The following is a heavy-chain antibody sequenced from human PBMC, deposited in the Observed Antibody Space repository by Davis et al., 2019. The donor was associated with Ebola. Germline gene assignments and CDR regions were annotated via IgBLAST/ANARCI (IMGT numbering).Heavy chain of an antibody. V-gene: IGHV1-46*01. CDR2: IDSRDGAT. CDR1: GYTFTTYY. J-gene: IGHJ4*02. Sequence: ASVKVSCKASGYTFTTYYIHWVRQAPGQGLEWMGIIDSRDGATTYEQRFQGRVTMTRDRSTETFYLELSGLTSEDTAVYYCARDTFDHWGRGTLVSVSS. CDR3: ARDTFDH.